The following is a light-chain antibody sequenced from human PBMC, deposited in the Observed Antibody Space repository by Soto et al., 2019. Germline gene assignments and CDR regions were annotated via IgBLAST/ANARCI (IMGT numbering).Light chain of an antibody. J-gene: IGLJ2*01. CDR3: ASWDDRLGAVI. CDR2: SNN. Sequence: QSALTQPPSASGTPGQKVFISCSGSSSNIGGTNYAYWYQQPPGAAPKLLMHSNNLRPSGVPERISGSKFGTAASLAISGLRSEDEAVYYCASWDDRLGAVIFGGGTKVTV. CDR1: SSNIGGTNY. V-gene: IGLV1-47*02.